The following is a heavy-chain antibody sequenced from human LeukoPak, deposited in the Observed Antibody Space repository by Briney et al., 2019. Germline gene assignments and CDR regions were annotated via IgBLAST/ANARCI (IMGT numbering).Heavy chain of an antibody. D-gene: IGHD2-2*01. CDR2: INPSGGST. CDR1: GYTFTSYY. J-gene: IGHJ6*03. V-gene: IGHV1-46*01. CDR3: ARGEVPAVLGYYYYYMDV. Sequence: GASVKVSYKASGYTFTSYYMHWVRQAPGQGLEWMGIINPSGGSTSYAQKFQGRVTMTRDMSTSTVYMELSSLRSEDTAVYYCARGEVPAVLGYYYYYMDVWGKGTTVTVSS.